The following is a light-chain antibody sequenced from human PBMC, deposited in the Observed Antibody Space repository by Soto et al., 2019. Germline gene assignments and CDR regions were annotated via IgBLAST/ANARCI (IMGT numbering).Light chain of an antibody. CDR2: DNN. Sequence: SYELTQPPSLSVAPGQTARVTCGGNNIGVKSVHWYQQRPGQAPVLVVYDNNDRPSGIPERFSGSNSGNTATLTISRVEAGDEADYYCQVWDGTTDNLYVFGTGTKPPS. J-gene: IGLJ1*01. CDR3: QVWDGTTDNLYV. CDR1: NIGVKS. V-gene: IGLV3-21*02.